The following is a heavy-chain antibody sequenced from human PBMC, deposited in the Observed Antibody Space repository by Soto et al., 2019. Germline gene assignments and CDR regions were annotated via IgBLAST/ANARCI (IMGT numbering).Heavy chain of an antibody. Sequence: QVQLRESGPGLVKPSQTLSLTCTVSGGSINSGGYYWNWIRQHPGKGLEWIGYMDYSGSTYYHPFLRSRVIISADKSENHCSMKLSSVTAADTAVYFCARGYRQSGYSSSWVFDYWGQGTLVNVSS. V-gene: IGHV4-31*03. CDR3: ARGYRQSGYSSSWVFDY. CDR1: GGSINSGGYY. J-gene: IGHJ4*02. CDR2: MDYSGST. D-gene: IGHD6-13*01.